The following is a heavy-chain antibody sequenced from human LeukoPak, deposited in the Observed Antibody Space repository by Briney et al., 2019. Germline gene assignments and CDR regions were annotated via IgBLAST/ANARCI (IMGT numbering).Heavy chain of an antibody. J-gene: IGHJ5*02. CDR3: AAVAGRLFDP. Sequence: SETLSLTCTVSGGSISSGGYYWSWIRQHPGKGLEWIGYIYYSGSTYYNPSLKSRVTISVDTSKNQFSLKLSSVTAADTAVYYCAAVAGRLFDPWGQGILVTVSS. CDR1: GGSISSGGYY. V-gene: IGHV4-31*03. D-gene: IGHD6-19*01. CDR2: IYYSGST.